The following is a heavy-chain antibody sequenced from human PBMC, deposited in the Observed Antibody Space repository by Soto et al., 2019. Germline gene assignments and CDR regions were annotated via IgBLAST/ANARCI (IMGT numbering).Heavy chain of an antibody. J-gene: IGHJ4*02. D-gene: IGHD3-10*01. CDR1: GFTFSSYG. V-gene: IGHV3-30*18. Sequence: LRLSCAASGFTFSSYGMHWVRQAPGKGLEWVAVISYDGSNKYYADSVKGRFTISRDNSKNTLYLQMNSLRAEDTAVYYCAKTRLLWFGELRSNYFDYWGQGTLVTVSS. CDR3: AKTRLLWFGELRSNYFDY. CDR2: ISYDGSNK.